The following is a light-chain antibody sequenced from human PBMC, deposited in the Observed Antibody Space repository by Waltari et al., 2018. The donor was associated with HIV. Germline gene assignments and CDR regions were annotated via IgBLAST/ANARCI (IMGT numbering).Light chain of an antibody. Sequence: TQPPSVSAAPGQRVTISCSGSTSNIANNYVSWYLQLPGSAPKLLIYETTKRPSGIPDRFSGSKSGTTATLGITGLQTGDEAVYYCGTWDNSLRAGVFGGGTKLTVL. CDR1: TSNIANNY. J-gene: IGLJ2*01. CDR2: ETT. V-gene: IGLV1-51*02. CDR3: GTWDNSLRAGV.